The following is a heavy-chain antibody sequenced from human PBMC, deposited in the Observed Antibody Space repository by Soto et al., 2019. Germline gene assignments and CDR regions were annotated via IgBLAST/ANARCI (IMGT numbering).Heavy chain of an antibody. CDR1: GGSISSYY. CDR3: ARSLPIKSQPRRANWFDP. CDR2: IYYSGST. V-gene: IGHV4-59*01. Sequence: KQSQTLSLTCTVSGGSISSYYWSWIRQPPGKGLEWIGYIYYSGSTNYNPSLKSRVTISVDTSKNQFSLKLSSVTAADTAVYYCARSLPIKSQPRRANWFDPWGQGTLVTVSS. D-gene: IGHD2-2*01. J-gene: IGHJ5*02.